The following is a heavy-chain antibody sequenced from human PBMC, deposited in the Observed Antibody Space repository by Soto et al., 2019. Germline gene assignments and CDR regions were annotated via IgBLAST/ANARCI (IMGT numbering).Heavy chain of an antibody. D-gene: IGHD4-17*01. CDR3: AKSLRTTVTTGFWFDP. CDR2: ISGSGHIT. J-gene: IGHJ5*02. Sequence: EVQLLESGGGLVQPGGSLRLSCAASGFTISTYAMSWVRQAPGKGLEWVSGISGSGHITYYADSVKGRFTISRDISKNTLYLQMSSLRAEDTAVYHCAKSLRTTVTTGFWFDPRGQGTLVTVSS. V-gene: IGHV3-23*01. CDR1: GFTISTYA.